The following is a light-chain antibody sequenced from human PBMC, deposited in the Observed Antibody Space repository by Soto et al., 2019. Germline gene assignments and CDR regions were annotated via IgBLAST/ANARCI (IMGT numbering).Light chain of an antibody. J-gene: IGLJ1*01. CDR3: SSYTSSSTL. Sequence: QSVLTQPASVSGSPGQSITISCTGTSSDVGGYNYVSWYQQHPGKAPKLMIYAVTDRPSGVSSRFSGSKSGNTASLTISGLQAEDEADYYCSSYTSSSTLFGTGTKVNAL. CDR1: SSDVGGYNY. V-gene: IGLV2-14*01. CDR2: AVT.